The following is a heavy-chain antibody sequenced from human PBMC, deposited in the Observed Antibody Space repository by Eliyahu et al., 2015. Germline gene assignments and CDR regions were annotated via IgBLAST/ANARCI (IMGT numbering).Heavy chain of an antibody. D-gene: IGHD2-21*02. V-gene: IGHV4-38-2*01. Sequence: QVQLQESGPGLVKPSETLSLTCAVSGYSISSGYYWGWIRQPPGKGLEWIGSIYHSGSTYYNPSLKSRVTISVDTSKNQFSLKLSSVTAADTAVYYCASERVTGDAFDIWGQGTMVTVSS. CDR1: GYSISSGYY. CDR3: ASERVTGDAFDI. J-gene: IGHJ3*02. CDR2: IYHSGST.